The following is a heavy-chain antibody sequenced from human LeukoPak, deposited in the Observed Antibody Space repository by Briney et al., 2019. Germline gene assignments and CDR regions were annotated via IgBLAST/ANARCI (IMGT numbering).Heavy chain of an antibody. CDR3: VRGDDYGDFKN. J-gene: IGHJ1*01. V-gene: IGHV4-4*07. Sequence: SETLSLTCTVSGGSIGTYYWSWIRQPAGKGLEWIGRIYTRGSTNYNPSLKSRVTMSVDMSKNQFSLKLISVTAADTAVYYCVRGDDYGDFKNWGQGTLVTVSS. CDR1: GGSIGTYY. CDR2: IYTRGST. D-gene: IGHD4-17*01.